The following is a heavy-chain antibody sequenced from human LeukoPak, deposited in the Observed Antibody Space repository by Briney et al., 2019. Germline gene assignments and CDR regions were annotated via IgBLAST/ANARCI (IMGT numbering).Heavy chain of an antibody. CDR1: GFTFSSYG. Sequence: GRSLRLSCAASGFTFSSYGMHWVRQAPGKGLEWVSGISWNSGSIGYADSVKGRFTISRDNAKNSLYLQMNSLRAEDTALYYCAKGPGGYGDTPGYFDLWGRGTLVTVSS. D-gene: IGHD4-17*01. V-gene: IGHV3-9*01. CDR2: ISWNSGSI. J-gene: IGHJ2*01. CDR3: AKGPGGYGDTPGYFDL.